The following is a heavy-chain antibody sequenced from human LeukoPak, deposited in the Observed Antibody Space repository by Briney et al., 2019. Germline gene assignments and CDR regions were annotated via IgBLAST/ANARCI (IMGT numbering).Heavy chain of an antibody. V-gene: IGHV3-30*14. Sequence: GRSLRLSCAASGFTFSSYPMHWVRQAPGKGLEWVAVISNDGSTKYYADSVKGRFTISRDNSKNTLYLQMNSLRAEDTAVYYCARDPRFGRGSSSDAFDIWGQGTKVTVSS. J-gene: IGHJ3*02. D-gene: IGHD6-13*01. CDR1: GFTFSSYP. CDR3: ARDPRFGRGSSSDAFDI. CDR2: ISNDGSTK.